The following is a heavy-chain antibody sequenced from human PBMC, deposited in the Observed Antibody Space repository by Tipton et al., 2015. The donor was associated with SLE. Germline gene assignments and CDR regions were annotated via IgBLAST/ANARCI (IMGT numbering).Heavy chain of an antibody. Sequence: LSLTCTVSGGSISSHYWSWIRQPPGKGLEWIGEINHSGSTNYNPSLKSRVTISVDTSKNQFSLKLSSVTAADTAVYYCARGGIAVAGLWFDPWGQGTLVTVSS. D-gene: IGHD6-19*01. J-gene: IGHJ5*02. CDR2: INHSGST. CDR3: ARGGIAVAGLWFDP. V-gene: IGHV4-34*01. CDR1: GGSISSHY.